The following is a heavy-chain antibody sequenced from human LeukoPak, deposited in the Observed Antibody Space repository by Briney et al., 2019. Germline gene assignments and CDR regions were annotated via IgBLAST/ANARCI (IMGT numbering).Heavy chain of an antibody. Sequence: SVKVSCKASGGTFSSYAISWVRQAPGQGLEWMGRIIPILGIANYARKFQGRVTITADKSTSTAYMELSSLRSEDTAVYYCARDFGIAVAGNWFDPWGQGTLVTVSS. D-gene: IGHD6-19*01. CDR2: IIPILGIA. CDR1: GGTFSSYA. J-gene: IGHJ5*02. CDR3: ARDFGIAVAGNWFDP. V-gene: IGHV1-69*04.